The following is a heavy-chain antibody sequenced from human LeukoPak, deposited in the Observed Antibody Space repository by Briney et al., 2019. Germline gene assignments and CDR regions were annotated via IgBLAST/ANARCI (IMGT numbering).Heavy chain of an antibody. V-gene: IGHV3-30*02. CDR1: GFTFSSYG. Sequence: GGSLRLSCAASGFTFSSYGMHWVRQAPGKGLEWVAFIRYDGSNKYYADSVKGRFTISRDNSKNTLYLQMNSLRAEDTAVYYCARYYDPPVGDAFDIWGQGTMVTVSS. CDR2: IRYDGSNK. D-gene: IGHD3-16*01. CDR3: ARYYDPPVGDAFDI. J-gene: IGHJ3*02.